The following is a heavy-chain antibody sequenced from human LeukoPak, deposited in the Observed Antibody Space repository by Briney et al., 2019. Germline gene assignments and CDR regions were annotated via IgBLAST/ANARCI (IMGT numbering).Heavy chain of an antibody. V-gene: IGHV3-23*01. CDR1: GFTFSSYA. D-gene: IGHD6-6*01. Sequence: GGSLRLSCAASGFTFSSYAMSWVRQAPGKGLEWVSAISGSGGSTYYADSVKGRFTISRDNAKNSLYLQMNSLRAEDTALYHCARESMTRDFDYWGQGTLVTVSS. CDR3: ARESMTRDFDY. CDR2: ISGSGGST. J-gene: IGHJ4*02.